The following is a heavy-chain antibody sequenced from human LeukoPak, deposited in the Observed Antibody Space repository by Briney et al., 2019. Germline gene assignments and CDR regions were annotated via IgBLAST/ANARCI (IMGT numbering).Heavy chain of an antibody. J-gene: IGHJ4*02. CDR2: INQDGSEK. D-gene: IGHD6-13*01. Sequence: PGGSLRLSCAASGFTFSSYGLNWVRQAPGKGLEWVANINQDGSEKNYVDSVKGRFTIPRDNAKNSLYLQMNSLRAEDTAVYYCARGASYIPGIAKYWGQGTLVTVSS. V-gene: IGHV3-7*01. CDR1: GFTFSSYG. CDR3: ARGASYIPGIAKY.